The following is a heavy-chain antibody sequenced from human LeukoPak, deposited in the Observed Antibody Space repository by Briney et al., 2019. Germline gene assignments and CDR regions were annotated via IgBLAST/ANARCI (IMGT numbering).Heavy chain of an antibody. Sequence: SETLSLTCTVSGGSISSYYWSWIRQPAGKGLEWIGRIYTSGSTNYNPSLKSRVTMSVDTSKNQLSLKLSSVTVADTAVYYCARDGKDDYYYYGMDVWGQGTTVTVSS. CDR3: ARDGKDDYYYYGMDV. D-gene: IGHD1-1*01. J-gene: IGHJ6*02. V-gene: IGHV4-4*07. CDR2: IYTSGST. CDR1: GGSISSYY.